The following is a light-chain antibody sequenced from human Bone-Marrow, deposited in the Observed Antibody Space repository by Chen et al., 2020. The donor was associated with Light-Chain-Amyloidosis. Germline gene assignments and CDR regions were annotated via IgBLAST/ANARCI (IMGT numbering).Light chain of an antibody. J-gene: IGKJ4*01. CDR1: QTINTY. CDR3: QQTSSTIT. Sequence: DIQMTQSPSSLSASVGDRVTITCRASQTINTYLNWYQQKPGKAPTLLIYAASTVQSGVPSRFSGTGSRTDFTLTISSLQPEDFATYYCQQTSSTITVGGGTKVEIK. CDR2: AAS. V-gene: IGKV1-39*01.